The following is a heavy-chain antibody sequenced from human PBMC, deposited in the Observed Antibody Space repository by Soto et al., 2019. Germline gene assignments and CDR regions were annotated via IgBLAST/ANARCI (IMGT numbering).Heavy chain of an antibody. CDR1: GFSVANNY. D-gene: IGHD3-9*01. Sequence: EVQLVESGGGLIQPGGSPRLSCAASGFSVANNYMSWVRRAQGKGLEWVAVIYSRGTKHYADSVKGRFSASRDDSENTVYLQMNNLRAEDTAVYYCARAKGAVLYFDNWGQGVLVTVSS. V-gene: IGHV3-53*01. J-gene: IGHJ4*01. CDR2: IYSRGTK. CDR3: ARAKGAVLYFDN.